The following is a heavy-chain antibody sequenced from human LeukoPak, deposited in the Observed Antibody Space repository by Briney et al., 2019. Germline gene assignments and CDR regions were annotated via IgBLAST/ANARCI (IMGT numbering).Heavy chain of an antibody. CDR1: GFTFSSYA. J-gene: IGHJ3*02. CDR2: ISGSGGST. CDR3: AKGLQWLVGIDAFDI. D-gene: IGHD6-19*01. Sequence: GGSLRLSCAASGFTFSSYAKSWVRQAPGKGLEWVSAISGSGGSTYYADSVKGRFTISRDNSKNTLYLQMNSLRAEDTAVYYCAKGLQWLVGIDAFDIWGQGTMVTVSS. V-gene: IGHV3-23*01.